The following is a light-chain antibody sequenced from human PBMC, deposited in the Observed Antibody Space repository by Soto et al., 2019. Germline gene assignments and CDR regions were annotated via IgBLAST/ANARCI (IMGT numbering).Light chain of an antibody. CDR3: QQSYSNLWT. Sequence: DIQMTQSPSSLSASVGDRVTITCRASQSISTYLNWYQQKPGKAPNLLIYAASTLQTGVPSRFSGSGSGTDFTLTITNLQPEDFATYSCQQSYSNLWTFGQGTRVDIK. CDR2: AAS. V-gene: IGKV1-39*01. J-gene: IGKJ1*01. CDR1: QSISTY.